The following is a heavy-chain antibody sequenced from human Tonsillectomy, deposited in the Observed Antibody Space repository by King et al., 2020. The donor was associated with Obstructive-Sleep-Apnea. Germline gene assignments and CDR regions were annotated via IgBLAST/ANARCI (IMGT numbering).Heavy chain of an antibody. CDR2: ISGSGDGA. J-gene: IGHJ4*02. CDR1: GFTFTSYA. CDR3: AKGNMVAVPAAPYS. V-gene: IGHV3-23*04. Sequence: VQLVESGGGLVQPGGSLRLSCEASGFTFTSYAMNWVRQAPGKGLEWVSVISGSGDGAYYADSVRGRFTISRDNSKSTLYLQMNSLTAADTAVYYCAKGNMVAVPAAPYSWGQGTLVTVSS. D-gene: IGHD2-2*01.